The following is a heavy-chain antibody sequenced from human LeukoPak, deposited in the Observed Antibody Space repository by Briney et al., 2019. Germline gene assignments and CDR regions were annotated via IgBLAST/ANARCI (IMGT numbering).Heavy chain of an antibody. D-gene: IGHD1-26*01. Sequence: KPSETLSLTCAVSGGSISSGSWWSWVRQPPGKGLEWIGEIYHSGSTNYTPSLKSRVTISVDKSKSQFSLKLNSVTAADTAVYYCARLSGSYKFDYWGQGTLVTVSS. V-gene: IGHV4-4*02. J-gene: IGHJ4*02. CDR3: ARLSGSYKFDY. CDR2: IYHSGST. CDR1: GGSISSGSW.